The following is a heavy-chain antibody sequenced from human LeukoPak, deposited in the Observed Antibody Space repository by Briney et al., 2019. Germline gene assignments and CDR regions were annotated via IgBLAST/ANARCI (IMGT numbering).Heavy chain of an antibody. V-gene: IGHV4-4*07. CDR1: GGSISSYY. CDR3: ARDQLAATGVENWFDP. Sequence: SETLSLTCTVSGGSISSYYWSWIRQPAGKGLEWIGRIYTSGSTNYNPSLKSRVTMSVDTSKNQFSLKLSSVTAADTAVYYCARDQLAATGVENWFDPWGQGTLVTVSS. CDR2: IYTSGST. D-gene: IGHD1-26*01. J-gene: IGHJ5*02.